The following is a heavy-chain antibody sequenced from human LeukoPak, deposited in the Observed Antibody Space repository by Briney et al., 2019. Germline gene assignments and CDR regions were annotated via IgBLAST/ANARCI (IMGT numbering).Heavy chain of an antibody. J-gene: IGHJ2*01. CDR2: VYYSGST. V-gene: IGHV4-59*01. Sequence: PSETLSLTCTVSGDSISSYSWSWIRQPPGKGLEWIGYVYYSGSTNYNPSLKSRVAISADTSKNQFSLKVRSVTAADTAVYYCARDPPQPGITAAGYFDLWGRGTLVTVSS. CDR1: GDSISSYS. D-gene: IGHD6-13*01. CDR3: ARDPPQPGITAAGYFDL.